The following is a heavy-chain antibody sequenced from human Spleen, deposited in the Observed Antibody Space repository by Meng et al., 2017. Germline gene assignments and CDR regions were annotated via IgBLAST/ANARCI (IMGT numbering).Heavy chain of an antibody. V-gene: IGHV3-53*02. Sequence: EVQLVGTGGALIQPAKSLRISCAASGFTVGCNYMTWVRQAPGKGLGWVSLIYGDGSTLYADSVKGRFTISRDNSKNTVYLQMNSLRVEDTAVYHCAGRVMGAAAYDFWGQGTLVTVSS. J-gene: IGHJ4*02. CDR1: GFTVGCNY. D-gene: IGHD6-13*01. CDR3: AGRVMGAAAYDF. CDR2: IYGDGST.